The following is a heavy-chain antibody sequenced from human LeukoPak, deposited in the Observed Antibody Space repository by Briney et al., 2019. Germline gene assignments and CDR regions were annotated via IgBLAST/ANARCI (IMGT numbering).Heavy chain of an antibody. CDR3: AKDYYGSGSSSCGMDV. V-gene: IGHV3-30*19. D-gene: IGHD3-10*01. Sequence: PGGSLRLSCAASGFTFSSYGMHWVRQAPGKGLEWVAVISYDGSNKYYTDSVKGRFTISRDNSKNTLYLQMNSLKTEDTAVYYCAKDYYGSGSSSCGMDVWGQGTTVTVSS. CDR2: ISYDGSNK. CDR1: GFTFSSYG. J-gene: IGHJ6*02.